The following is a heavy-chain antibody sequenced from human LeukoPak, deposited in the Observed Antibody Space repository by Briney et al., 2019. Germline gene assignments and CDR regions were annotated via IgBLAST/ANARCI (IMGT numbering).Heavy chain of an antibody. D-gene: IGHD1-1*01. Sequence: PSETLSLTCAVYGGSFSGYYWSWIRQHPGKGLEWIGYIYYSGSTYYNPSLKSRVTISVDTSKNQFSLKLSSVTAADKAVYYCARSTTGTHSEFDYWGQGTLVTVSS. CDR2: IYYSGST. CDR3: ARSTTGTHSEFDY. V-gene: IGHV4-31*11. CDR1: GGSFSGYY. J-gene: IGHJ4*02.